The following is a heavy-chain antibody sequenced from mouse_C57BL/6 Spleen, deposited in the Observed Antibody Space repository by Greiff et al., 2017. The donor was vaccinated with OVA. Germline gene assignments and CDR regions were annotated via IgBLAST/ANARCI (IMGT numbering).Heavy chain of an antibody. J-gene: IGHJ2*01. V-gene: IGHV1-82*01. Sequence: VQLQQSGPELVKPGASVKISCKASGYAFSSSWMNWVKQRPGKGLEWIGRIYPGDGGTNYNGKFKGKATLTADKSSSTAYMQLSSLTSEDSAVYFCARRIEYYGSSRWGQGTTLTVSS. CDR2: IYPGDGGT. CDR3: ARRIEYYGSSR. CDR1: GYAFSSSW. D-gene: IGHD1-1*01.